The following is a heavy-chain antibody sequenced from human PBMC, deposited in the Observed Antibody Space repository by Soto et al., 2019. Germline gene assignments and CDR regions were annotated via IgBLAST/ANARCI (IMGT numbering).Heavy chain of an antibody. CDR1: GYTFTSYG. V-gene: IGHV1-18*04. CDR3: ARGSPSDIVLMVYAPYYYYGMDV. J-gene: IGHJ6*02. Sequence: ASVKVSCKASGYTFTSYGISWVRQAPGQGLEWMGWISAYNGNTNYAQKLQGRVTMTTDTSASTAYMELRSLRSDDTAVYYCARGSPSDIVLMVYAPYYYYGMDVWGQGTTVTVSS. D-gene: IGHD2-8*01. CDR2: ISAYNGNT.